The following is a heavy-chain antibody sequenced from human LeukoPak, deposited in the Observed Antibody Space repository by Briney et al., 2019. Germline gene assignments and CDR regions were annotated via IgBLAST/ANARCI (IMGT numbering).Heavy chain of an antibody. CDR3: ARWMATISNFDY. D-gene: IGHD5-12*01. CDR2: MNPNSGNT. J-gene: IGHJ4*02. Sequence: ASVKVSFKASVYTFTSYDINWVRQATGQGRGWMGWMNPNSGNTGYTQKFQGRVTFTRNTSISTAYMELSSLRFDDTAVYYCARWMATISNFDYWGQGTLVTVSS. V-gene: IGHV1-8*01. CDR1: VYTFTSYD.